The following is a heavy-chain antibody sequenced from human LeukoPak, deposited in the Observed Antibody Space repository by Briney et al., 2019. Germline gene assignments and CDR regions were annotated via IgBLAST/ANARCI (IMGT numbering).Heavy chain of an antibody. J-gene: IGHJ4*02. V-gene: IGHV3-7*01. CDR2: IKHTGGGS. Sequence: GGSLRLSCVASGFTFNTYWMRWVSQAPGKGLEAVANIKHTGGGSYYVNYVKGRFSIARDNAKISLFLKMYSLEVEDTDVYYGKMALRGSTGEFWGQGTLVTVSS. D-gene: IGHD3-10*01. CDR3: KMALRGSTGEF. CDR1: GFTFNTYW.